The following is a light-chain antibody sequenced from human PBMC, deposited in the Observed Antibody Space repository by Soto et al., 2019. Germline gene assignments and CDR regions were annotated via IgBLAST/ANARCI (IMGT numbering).Light chain of an antibody. V-gene: IGLV2-14*03. J-gene: IGLJ3*02. Sequence: QSVLTQHASVSGSPGQSITISCTGTSSDVGGYDHVSWYQQHPGKAPKLIIYDVTVRPSGISPRFSGSKSDNTASLAVSGLQPEDEADYYCSSYTNKDTILFGGGTKLTVL. CDR3: SSYTNKDTIL. CDR1: SSDVGGYDH. CDR2: DVT.